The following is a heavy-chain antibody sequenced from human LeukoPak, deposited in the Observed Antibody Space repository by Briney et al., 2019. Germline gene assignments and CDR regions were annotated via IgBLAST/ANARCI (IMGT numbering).Heavy chain of an antibody. Sequence: GGSLRLSCAASGFTFRSYGMHWVRQAPGKRLEWVAAISYDGNKKYYADSVKGRCTVSRDNSKNTLYLQMNSLRTEDTAVYHCAREPDYDFLTGWMDYWGQGTLVTVSS. CDR1: GFTFRSYG. V-gene: IGHV3-30*03. CDR3: AREPDYDFLTGWMDY. CDR2: ISYDGNKK. J-gene: IGHJ4*02. D-gene: IGHD3-9*01.